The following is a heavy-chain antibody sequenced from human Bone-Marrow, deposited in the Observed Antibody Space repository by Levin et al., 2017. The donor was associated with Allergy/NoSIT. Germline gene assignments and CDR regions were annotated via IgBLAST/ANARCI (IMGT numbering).Heavy chain of an antibody. CDR3: ARDRGLMVHYFYGMDL. J-gene: IGHJ6*02. D-gene: IGHD2-8*01. V-gene: IGHV3-7*01. CDR2: IKQDGTEK. Sequence: GGSLRLSCAASEFRFSSYWMNWVRLAPGKGLEWVANIKQDGTEKNYVDSVKGRFTISRDNAKNSLYLQMNSLRGEDSAVYYCARDRGLMVHYFYGMDLWGQGTTVIVSS. CDR1: EFRFSSYW.